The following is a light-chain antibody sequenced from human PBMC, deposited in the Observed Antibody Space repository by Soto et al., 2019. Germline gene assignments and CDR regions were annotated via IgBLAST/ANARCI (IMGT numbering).Light chain of an antibody. J-gene: IGKJ5*01. V-gene: IGKV3-11*01. CDR2: GAS. CDR1: QSVGSY. CDR3: QQRYNWPIP. Sequence: IAVTQYPGTLSLAPGEGATLSCRASQSVGSYLAWYQQKLGQAPRLLTYGASKRATGIPARFSGSGSGTDFTLTISSLEPEDFSVYYCQQRYNWPIPFGQGTRLEI.